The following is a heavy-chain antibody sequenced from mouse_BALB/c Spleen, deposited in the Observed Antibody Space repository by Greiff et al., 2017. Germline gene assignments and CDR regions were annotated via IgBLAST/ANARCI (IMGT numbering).Heavy chain of an antibody. CDR2: IDPENGDT. V-gene: IGHV14-4*02. D-gene: IGHD2-14*01. J-gene: IGHJ3*01. Sequence: EVKLQQSGAELVRSGASVKLSCTASGFNIKDYYMHWVKQRPEQGLEWIGWIDPENGDTEYAPKFQGKATMTADTSSNTAYLQLSSLTSEDTAVYYCNYRYDAYWGQGTLVTVSA. CDR1: GFNIKDYY. CDR3: NYRYDAY.